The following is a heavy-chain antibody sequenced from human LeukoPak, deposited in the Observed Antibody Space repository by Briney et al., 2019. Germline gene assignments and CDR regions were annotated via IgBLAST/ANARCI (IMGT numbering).Heavy chain of an antibody. D-gene: IGHD3-10*01. J-gene: IGHJ4*02. Sequence: GGSLRLSCAASGFPFSSYWMSWVRQAPGKGLEWVANIKQDGSEKYYVDSVKGRFTISRDNAKNSLYLQMNSLRAEDTAVYYWARVDRAYYYGSGSYDVDYWGQGTLVTVSS. CDR3: ARVDRAYYYGSGSYDVDY. CDR1: GFPFSSYW. CDR2: IKQDGSEK. V-gene: IGHV3-7*01.